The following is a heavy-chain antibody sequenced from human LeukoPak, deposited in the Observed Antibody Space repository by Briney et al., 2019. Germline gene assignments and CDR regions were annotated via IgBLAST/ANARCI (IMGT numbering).Heavy chain of an antibody. Sequence: GGSLRLSCAASGFTFSSYGMHWVRQATGKGLEWVAVIWYDGSDKYYVDSVKGRFTISRDNSKTTLYLQMSSLRAKDTAVYYCARTNLFVDTAVNDAFDVWGQGTMVIVSS. D-gene: IGHD5-18*01. CDR3: ARTNLFVDTAVNDAFDV. V-gene: IGHV3-33*01. CDR2: IWYDGSDK. CDR1: GFTFSSYG. J-gene: IGHJ3*01.